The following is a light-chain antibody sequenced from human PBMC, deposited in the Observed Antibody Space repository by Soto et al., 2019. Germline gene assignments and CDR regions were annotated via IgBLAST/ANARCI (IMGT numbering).Light chain of an antibody. CDR3: QQYGSSPFT. J-gene: IGKJ3*01. CDR2: GAS. Sequence: EIVLTQSPGTLSLSPGERATLSCRASQSVSSSYLAWYQQKPGQAPRLLIYGASSRATGIPDRFSGSGSGTDFTLTISRLEPEEFAVYSCQQYGSSPFTFGPGTKVDIK. V-gene: IGKV3-20*01. CDR1: QSVSSSY.